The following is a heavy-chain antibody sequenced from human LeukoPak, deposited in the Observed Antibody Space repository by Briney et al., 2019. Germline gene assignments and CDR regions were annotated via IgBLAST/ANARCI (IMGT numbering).Heavy chain of an antibody. V-gene: IGHV3-53*04. J-gene: IGHJ4*02. D-gene: IGHD3-10*02. CDR3: ARGGSITVYDY. Sequence: PGGSLRLSCAASGFTVSNNYMSWVRQAPGKGLEWVSVIYSGGSTYYADSVKGRFTISRHNSKNTLYLQMNSLRAEDTAVYYCARGGSITVYDYWGQGTLVTVSS. CDR2: IYSGGST. CDR1: GFTVSNNY.